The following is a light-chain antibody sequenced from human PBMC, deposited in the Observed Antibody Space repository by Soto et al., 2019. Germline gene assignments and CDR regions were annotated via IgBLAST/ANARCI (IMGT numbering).Light chain of an antibody. CDR3: AAEDDRLNGYV. V-gene: IGLV1-44*01. CDR1: SSNIGRST. CDR2: CNN. Sequence: QSVLTQPPSASGTPGQRVTISCSGSSSNIGRSTVIWYQQLPGTAPKLLIYCNNQGPSGAPDRSAGSNSATSAPLAISGQESEDEADYCWAAEDDRLNGYVFGTRTKVTVL. J-gene: IGLJ1*01.